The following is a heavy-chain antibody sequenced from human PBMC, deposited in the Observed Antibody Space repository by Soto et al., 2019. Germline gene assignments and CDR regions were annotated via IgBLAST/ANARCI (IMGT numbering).Heavy chain of an antibody. CDR2: IIPIFGTA. Sequence: QVQLVQSGAEVKKPGSSVKVSCKASGGTFSSYAISWVRQAPGQGLEWMGGIIPIFGTANYAQKFQGRVTITADESTSTADMELSSLRSEDTAVYYCARGRSYREGYKTYCYGMDVWGQGTTVTVSS. J-gene: IGHJ6*02. V-gene: IGHV1-69*01. CDR3: ARGRSYREGYKTYCYGMDV. CDR1: GGTFSSYA. D-gene: IGHD1-26*01.